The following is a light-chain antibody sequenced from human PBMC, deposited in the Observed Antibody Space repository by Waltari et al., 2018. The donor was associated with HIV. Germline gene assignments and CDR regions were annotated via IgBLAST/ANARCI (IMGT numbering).Light chain of an antibody. CDR2: AAS. CDR3: RQGYSSPYT. V-gene: IGKV1-39*01. J-gene: IGKJ2*01. CDR1: QSISTY. Sequence: DIQMTQSPSSLSASVGDRVIITCRASQSISTYLNWYQQKPGKAPKLLIYAASNLQRGVPSRFRGGGSGTDFSLTISSLQPEDFATYYCRQGYSSPYTFGQGTKVEIK.